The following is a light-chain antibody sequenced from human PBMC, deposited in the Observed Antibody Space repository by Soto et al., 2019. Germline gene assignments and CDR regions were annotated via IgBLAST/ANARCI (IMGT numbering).Light chain of an antibody. CDR3: SSYTTTGTQV. CDR2: DVS. Sequence: QSALTQPASVSGSPGQSITPSCTGTTSDVGGFDYVSWYQQHPGKAPKLMIFDVSNRPSGVSDRFSGSKSGNTASLTISGLQAEDEADYYCSSYTTTGTQVFGTGTKVTVL. CDR1: TSDVGGFDY. V-gene: IGLV2-14*03. J-gene: IGLJ1*01.